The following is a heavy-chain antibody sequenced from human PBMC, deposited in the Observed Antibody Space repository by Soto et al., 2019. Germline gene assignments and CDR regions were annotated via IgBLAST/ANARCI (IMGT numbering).Heavy chain of an antibody. J-gene: IGHJ4*02. D-gene: IGHD5-12*01. Sequence: GGSLRLSCAASGFTFSSYGMHWVRQAPGKGQEWVAVIWYDGSNKYYADSVKGRFTISRDNSKNTLYLQMNSLRAEDTAVYYCARMGYRGYDPEGYFDYWGQGTLVTVSS. CDR1: GFTFSSYG. V-gene: IGHV3-33*01. CDR3: ARMGYRGYDPEGYFDY. CDR2: IWYDGSNK.